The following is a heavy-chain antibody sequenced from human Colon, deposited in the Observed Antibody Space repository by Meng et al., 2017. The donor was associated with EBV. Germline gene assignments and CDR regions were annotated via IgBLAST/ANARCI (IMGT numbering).Heavy chain of an antibody. D-gene: IGHD3-10*01. V-gene: IGHV3-11*01. CDR3: ARAYYGSGSYIKGFDP. Sequence: QVQLVESGGGVVKPGGCLRLSCAASGFTFSDYDMSWIRQAPGKGLEWVSYISNSGSTIYYADSVKGRFTISRDNAKNSLYLQMNSLRAEDTAVYYCARAYYGSGSYIKGFDPWGQGTLVTVSS. CDR1: GFTFSDYD. CDR2: ISNSGSTI. J-gene: IGHJ5*02.